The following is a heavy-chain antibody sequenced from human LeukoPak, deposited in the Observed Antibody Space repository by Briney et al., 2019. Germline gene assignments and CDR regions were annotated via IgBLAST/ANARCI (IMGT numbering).Heavy chain of an antibody. CDR2: INPSGGST. CDR3: ARDGHFDRIDY. Sequence: ASVKVSCKASGYTFTSYYMHWVRQAPGQGLEWMGIINPSGGSTSYAQKFQGRVTMTRDTSTRTVYMELSSLRSEDAAEYYCARDGHFDRIDYWGQGTLVTVSS. CDR1: GYTFTSYY. D-gene: IGHD3-9*01. J-gene: IGHJ4*02. V-gene: IGHV1-46*01.